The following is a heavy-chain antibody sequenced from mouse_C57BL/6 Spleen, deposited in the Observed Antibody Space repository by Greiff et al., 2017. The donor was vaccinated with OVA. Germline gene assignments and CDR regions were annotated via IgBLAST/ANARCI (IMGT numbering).Heavy chain of an antibody. V-gene: IGHV1-18*01. CDR3: ARGVYYSNYDYAMDY. CDR2: INPNNGGT. D-gene: IGHD2-5*01. J-gene: IGHJ4*01. CDR1: GYTFTDYN. Sequence: VQLQQSGPELVKPGASVKIPCKASGYTFTDYNMDWVKQSHGKSLEWIGDINPNNGGTIYNQKFKGKATLTVDKSSSTAYMELRSLTSEDTAVYYCARGVYYSNYDYAMDYWGQGTSVTVSS.